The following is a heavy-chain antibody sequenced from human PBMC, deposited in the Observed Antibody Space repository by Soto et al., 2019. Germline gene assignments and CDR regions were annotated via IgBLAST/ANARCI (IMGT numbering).Heavy chain of an antibody. CDR1: GGSISSYY. CDR3: ARRLSYGVAGAGTLFEF. CDR2: IYTSGST. V-gene: IGHV4-4*07. J-gene: IGHJ4*02. Sequence: PSETLSLTCTVSGGSISSYYWSWIRQPAGKGLEWIGRIYTSGSTNYNPSLKSRVTMSVDTSKNQFSLKLSSVTAADTAVYYCARRLSYGVAGAGTLFEFWGQGTRVTVSS. D-gene: IGHD6-13*01.